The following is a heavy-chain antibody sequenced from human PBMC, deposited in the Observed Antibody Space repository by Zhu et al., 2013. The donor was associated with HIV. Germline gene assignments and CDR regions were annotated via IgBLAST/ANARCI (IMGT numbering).Heavy chain of an antibody. J-gene: IGHJ6*01. CDR3: ARGSGSYPYYYYGMDV. Sequence: QVQLVQSGAEVKKPGSSVKVSCKASGGTFSSYAISWVRQAPGQGLEWMGGIIPIFGTANYAQKFQGRVTITADESTSTAYMELSSLRSEDTAVYYCARGSGSYPYYYYGMDVWGPRGPRVTVSS. D-gene: IGHD1-26*01. V-gene: IGHV1-69*01. CDR1: GGTFSSYA. CDR2: IIPIFGTA.